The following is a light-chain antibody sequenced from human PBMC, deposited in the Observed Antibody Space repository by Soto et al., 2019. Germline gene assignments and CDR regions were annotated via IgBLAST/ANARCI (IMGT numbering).Light chain of an antibody. CDR3: HLYDTSPPVT. J-gene: IGKJ5*01. CDR1: QSVSSSY. V-gene: IGKV3-20*01. Sequence: EIVLTQAPDTLYLSPGERATLSCRAIQSVSSSYLAWYQQKPGQAPRLLIYGASSRATGIPDRFSGSGSGTDFTLTISRLDPEDFAMYYCHLYDTSPPVTFGQGTRLEIK. CDR2: GAS.